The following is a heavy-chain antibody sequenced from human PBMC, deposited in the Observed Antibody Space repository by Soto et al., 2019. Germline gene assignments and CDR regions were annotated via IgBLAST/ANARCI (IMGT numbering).Heavy chain of an antibody. CDR3: ARERYCSSTSCSTYYFDY. CDR2: IYYSGST. D-gene: IGHD2-2*01. J-gene: IGHJ4*02. CDR1: GGSIGSYY. Sequence: SETLSLTCTVSGGSIGSYYWSWIRQPPGKGLEWIGYIYYSGSTNYNPSLKSRVTISVDTSKNQFSLKLSSVTAADTAVYYCARERYCSSTSCSTYYFDYWGQGTLVTVSS. V-gene: IGHV4-59*01.